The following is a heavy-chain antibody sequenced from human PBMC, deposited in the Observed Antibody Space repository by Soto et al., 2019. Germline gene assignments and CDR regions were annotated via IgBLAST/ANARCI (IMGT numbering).Heavy chain of an antibody. J-gene: IGHJ6*02. CDR1: RGTFNSHG. V-gene: IGHV1-69*13. D-gene: IGHD3-22*01. Sequence: GASVKVSCKASRGTFNSHGISWVRQAPGQGLEWMGGIIPIFSTPNYAQEFQGRVTITAGESTGTAFMELSSLRSEDTAVYYCARDRLRFDSSGYYDYYYGMDVWGQGTTVTVSS. CDR3: ARDRLRFDSSGYYDYYYGMDV. CDR2: IIPIFSTP.